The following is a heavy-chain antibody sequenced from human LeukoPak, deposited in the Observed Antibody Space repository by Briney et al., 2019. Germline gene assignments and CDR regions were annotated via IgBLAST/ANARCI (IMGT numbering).Heavy chain of an antibody. Sequence: ASVKVSCKPSGFMFSAHYMHWVRQVPGQGLEWMGSIEPKTGAAKYAQNFKGRVTITRDSSITTAYLELTSLTFDDTATYYCARDARGYHYGSGNHVWHLDLWGRGTLVSVVS. V-gene: IGHV1-2*02. CDR1: GFMFSAHY. D-gene: IGHD3-10*01. J-gene: IGHJ2*01. CDR3: ARDARGYHYGSGNHVWHLDL. CDR2: IEPKTGAA.